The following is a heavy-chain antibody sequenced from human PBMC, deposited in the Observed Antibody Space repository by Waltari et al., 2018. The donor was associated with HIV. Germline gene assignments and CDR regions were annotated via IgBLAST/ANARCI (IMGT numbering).Heavy chain of an antibody. V-gene: IGHV3-30*01. CDR3: ARDFSIADYYYGMDV. D-gene: IGHD3-22*01. Sequence: QVQLVESGGGVVQPGRSLRLSCAASGFTFSSCAMPWVPPAPGKGLEWVAVISYDGSNKYYADSVKGRFTISRDNSKNTLYLQMNSLRAEDTAVYYCARDFSIADYYYGMDVWGQGTTVTVSS. CDR1: GFTFSSCA. CDR2: ISYDGSNK. J-gene: IGHJ6*02.